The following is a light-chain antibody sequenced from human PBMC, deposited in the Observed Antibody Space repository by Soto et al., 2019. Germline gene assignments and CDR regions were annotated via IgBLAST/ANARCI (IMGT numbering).Light chain of an antibody. CDR2: WAS. J-gene: IGKJ5*01. CDR1: QSVLKTSNNNNY. V-gene: IGKV4-1*01. CDR3: QQYYSTPPS. Sequence: DNVMTQSPDSLAVSLGERATINCKSSQSVLKTSNNNNYLAWYQQKPGQPPKLLIYWASTRESGVPDRFSGSGSGTEFTLTISSLQAEDVAVYYCQQYYSTPPSFGQGTRLEIK.